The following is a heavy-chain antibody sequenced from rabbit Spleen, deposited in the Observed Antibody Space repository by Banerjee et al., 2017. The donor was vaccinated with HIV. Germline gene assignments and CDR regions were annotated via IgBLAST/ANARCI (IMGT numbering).Heavy chain of an antibody. CDR3: ARAWAGFDHTTLFNL. V-gene: IGHV1S43*01. Sequence: QQQLEESGGGLVKPGGTLTLTCKASGFDFSNNAMCWVRQAPGKGLELIACILISSSDSTWYASWVNGRFTISRSTSLNTVDLKMTSLTAADTATYFCARAWAGFDHTTLFNLWGPGTLVTVS. D-gene: IGHD1-1*01. J-gene: IGHJ4*01. CDR1: GFDFSNNA. CDR2: ILISSSDST.